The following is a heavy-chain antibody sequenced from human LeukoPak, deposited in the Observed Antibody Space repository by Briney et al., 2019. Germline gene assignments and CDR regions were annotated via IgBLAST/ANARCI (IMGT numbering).Heavy chain of an antibody. D-gene: IGHD2-21*02. Sequence: GRSLRLSCAASGFNFDDYAMHWVRQVPGKGLEWVSGISWNSDSIGYADSVKGRFTISRDNSKNTLYLQMNSLRAEDTAVYYCAKDKREGGDLDYYFDYWGQGTLVTVSS. CDR2: ISWNSDSI. J-gene: IGHJ4*02. CDR1: GFNFDDYA. CDR3: AKDKREGGDLDYYFDY. V-gene: IGHV3-9*01.